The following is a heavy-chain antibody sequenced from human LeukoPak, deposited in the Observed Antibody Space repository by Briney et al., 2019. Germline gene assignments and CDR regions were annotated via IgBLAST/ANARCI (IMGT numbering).Heavy chain of an antibody. D-gene: IGHD6-13*01. V-gene: IGHV3-23*01. Sequence: GGSLRLSCAASGFTFSSYGMSWVRQAPGKGLEWVSAISGSGGSTYYADSVKGRFTISRDNSKNTLYLQMNSLRAEDTAVYYCAKDPADSSGWYGDYFDYWGQRTLVTVSS. CDR1: GFTFSSYG. CDR3: AKDPADSSGWYGDYFDY. J-gene: IGHJ4*02. CDR2: ISGSGGST.